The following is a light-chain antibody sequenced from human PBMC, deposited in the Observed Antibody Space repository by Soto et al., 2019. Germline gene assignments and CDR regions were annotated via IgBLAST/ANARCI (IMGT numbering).Light chain of an antibody. Sequence: QSALTQPPSASGSPGQSVTISCTGTSSDVGGYNYVSWYQQYPGRAPKLMIYEVTKRPSGVPDRFSGSKSGNTASLTVSGXXXXXXXDYYCSSYAASNNFYFVFGGGTKVTVL. CDR2: EVT. CDR3: SSYAASNNFYFV. J-gene: IGLJ3*02. V-gene: IGLV2-8*01. CDR1: SSDVGGYNY.